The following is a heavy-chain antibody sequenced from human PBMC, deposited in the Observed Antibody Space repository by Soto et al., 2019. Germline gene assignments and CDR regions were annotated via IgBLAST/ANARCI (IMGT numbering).Heavy chain of an antibody. CDR2: IKSKSDGGAR. CDR1: GFTFSNAW. J-gene: IGHJ6*02. D-gene: IGHD1-7*01. Sequence: GGSLRLSCAASGFTFSNAWMNWVRQAPGKGLEWVGHIKSKSDGGARDYAAPGTGSFTTTSDDSNNTLYLQMNSLKTDDAAVYYCTTDWFLDLYGMDVWGQGTTVTVSS. CDR3: TTDWFLDLYGMDV. V-gene: IGHV3-15*07.